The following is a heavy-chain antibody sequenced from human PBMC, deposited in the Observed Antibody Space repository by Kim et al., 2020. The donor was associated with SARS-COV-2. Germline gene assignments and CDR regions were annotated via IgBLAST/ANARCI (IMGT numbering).Heavy chain of an antibody. CDR3: ATQYCSSTSCSWGGYWFDP. V-gene: IGHV7-4-1*02. J-gene: IGHJ5*02. Sequence: ASVKVSCKASGYTFTSYAMNWVRQAPGQGLEWMGWINTNTGNPTYAQGFTGRFVFSLDTSVSTAYLQISSLKAEDTAVYYCATQYCSSTSCSWGGYWFDPWGQGTLVTVSS. CDR2: INTNTGNP. CDR1: GYTFTSYA. D-gene: IGHD2-2*01.